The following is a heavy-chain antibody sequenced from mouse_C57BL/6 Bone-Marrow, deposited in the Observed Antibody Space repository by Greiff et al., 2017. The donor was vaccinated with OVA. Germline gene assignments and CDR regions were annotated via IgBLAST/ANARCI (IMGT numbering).Heavy chain of an antibody. Sequence: QVQLQQSGAELARPGASVKLSCKASGYTFTSSGISWVKQRTGQGLEWIGEIYPRSGNTYYNEKFKGKATLTADKSSSTAYMELRSLTSEDSAVYFCAKLEREEGFAYWGQGTLVTVSA. D-gene: IGHD4-1*01. CDR3: AKLEREEGFAY. CDR2: IYPRSGNT. CDR1: GYTFTSSG. V-gene: IGHV1-81*01. J-gene: IGHJ3*01.